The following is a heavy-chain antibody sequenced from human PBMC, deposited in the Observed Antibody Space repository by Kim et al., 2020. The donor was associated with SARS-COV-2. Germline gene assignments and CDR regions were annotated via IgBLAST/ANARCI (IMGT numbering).Heavy chain of an antibody. D-gene: IGHD1-7*01. V-gene: IGHV3-74*01. CDR1: GFTFSSIW. J-gene: IGHJ4*02. CDR3: TTAFSENYVN. Sequence: GGSLRLSCAASGFTFSSIWMHWVRQTPGRGLVWVSAINSDGSKTNYADSVRGRFTISRDNAKNTLYLVMNSLSAEDTAMYYCTTAFSENYVNWGQGIPVTLSS. CDR2: INSDGSKT.